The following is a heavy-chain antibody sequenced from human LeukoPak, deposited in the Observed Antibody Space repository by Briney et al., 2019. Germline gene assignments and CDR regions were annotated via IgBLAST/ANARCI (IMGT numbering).Heavy chain of an antibody. Sequence: ASVKVSCKASGYTFTSYYMHWVRQAPGQGLEWMGIINPSGGSTSYAQKFQGRVTMTRVTSTSTVYMELSSLRSEDTAVYYCARAFPDYDILTGYGHFDYWGQGTLVTVSS. CDR1: GYTFTSYY. J-gene: IGHJ4*02. D-gene: IGHD3-9*01. CDR2: INPSGGST. CDR3: ARAFPDYDILTGYGHFDY. V-gene: IGHV1-46*01.